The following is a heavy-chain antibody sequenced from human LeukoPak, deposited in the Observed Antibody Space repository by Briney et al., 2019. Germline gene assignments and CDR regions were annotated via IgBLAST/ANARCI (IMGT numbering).Heavy chain of an antibody. CDR2: IRSSGDII. V-gene: IGHV3-48*02. CDR1: AFTISSYS. J-gene: IGHJ4*02. Sequence: GGSLRLSCAASAFTISSYSMNWVRQAPGEGLEWVSYIRSSGDIIHYADSVKGRFTISRDIAKNSVYLQMNRLRDEDTAVYYCVRDPDALDYWGQGTLVTVSS. CDR3: VRDPDALDY.